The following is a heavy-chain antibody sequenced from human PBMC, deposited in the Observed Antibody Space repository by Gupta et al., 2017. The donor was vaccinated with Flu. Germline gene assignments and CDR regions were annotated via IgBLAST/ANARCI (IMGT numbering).Heavy chain of an antibody. J-gene: IGHJ5*02. V-gene: IGHV4-59*01. D-gene: IGHD6-13*01. CDR3: ARVKQLPPGWVWFDP. Sequence: QVQLQESGPGLVKPSETLSLTCTVSGGSISSYYWSWIRQPPGKGLEWIGYIYYSGSTNYNPSLKSRVTISVDTSKNQFSLKLSSVTAADTAVYYCARVKQLPPGWVWFDPWGQGTLVTVSS. CDR1: GGSISSYY. CDR2: IYYSGST.